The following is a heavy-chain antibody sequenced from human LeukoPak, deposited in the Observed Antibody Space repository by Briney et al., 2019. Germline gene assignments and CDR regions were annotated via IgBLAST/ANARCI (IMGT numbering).Heavy chain of an antibody. Sequence: GGSLTLSCAASGFTFTSYSMNWVRQAPGKELERVSVIYSGGSTYYADSVKGRFTISRDNSKNTLYLQMNSLRAEDTAVYYCAKDLYNDVGGSDEFDYWGQGTLVTVSS. CDR2: IYSGGST. CDR1: GFTFTSYS. J-gene: IGHJ4*02. CDR3: AKDLYNDVGGSDEFDY. V-gene: IGHV3-66*01. D-gene: IGHD1-1*01.